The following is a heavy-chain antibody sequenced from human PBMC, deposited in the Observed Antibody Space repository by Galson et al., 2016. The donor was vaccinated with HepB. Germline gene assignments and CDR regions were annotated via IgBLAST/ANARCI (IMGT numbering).Heavy chain of an antibody. V-gene: IGHV4-39*01. CDR3: ASSHPRTAYFNF. CDR2: MHHSGST. D-gene: IGHD5-18*01. CDR1: GDSISSSTLY. Sequence: LSLTCTVSGDSISSSTLYWGWIRQPPGKGLEWIGRMHHSGSTDYNPSLKSRVTIPVDTSKSQLSVELTSVTAADTAVYYCASSHPRTAYFNFWGQGTLVTVSS. J-gene: IGHJ4*02.